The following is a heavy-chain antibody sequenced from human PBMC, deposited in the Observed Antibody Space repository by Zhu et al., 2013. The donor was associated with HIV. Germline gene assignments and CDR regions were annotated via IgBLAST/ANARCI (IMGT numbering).Heavy chain of an antibody. J-gene: IGHJ4*02. CDR1: GYTFTSYG. CDR3: ARGPAGTFGSAFWY. V-gene: IGHV1-18*01. CDR2: ISGNNGNT. Sequence: QVQLVQSGIEVKKPGASVKVSCKASGYTFTSYGISWMRQAPGQGLEWMGWISGNNGNTNFAQNFQGRVTLTTDTSTSTAYMELRSLSSDDTAMYYCARGPAGTFGSAFWYWGQGTLVTVSS. D-gene: IGHD3-10*01.